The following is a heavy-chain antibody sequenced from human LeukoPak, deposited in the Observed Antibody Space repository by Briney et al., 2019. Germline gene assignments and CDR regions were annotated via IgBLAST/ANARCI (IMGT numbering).Heavy chain of an antibody. D-gene: IGHD3-22*01. V-gene: IGHV1-69*05. Sequence: GASVKVSCKASGGTFSSYAINWVRQAPGQGLEWMGGIIPIFGTANYAQKFQGRVTITTDESTSTAYMELSSLRSEDTAVYYCASGPLDDSSGYYYSYWGQGTLVTVSS. J-gene: IGHJ4*02. CDR3: ASGPLDDSSGYYYSY. CDR2: IIPIFGTA. CDR1: GGTFSSYA.